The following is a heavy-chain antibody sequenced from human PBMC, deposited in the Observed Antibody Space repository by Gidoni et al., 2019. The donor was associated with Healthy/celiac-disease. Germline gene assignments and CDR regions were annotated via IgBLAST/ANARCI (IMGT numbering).Heavy chain of an antibody. CDR3: ARVGISAVGWFGGEPGWFDP. J-gene: IGHJ5*02. Sequence: EVQLVESGGGLVQPGGSLRLSSAPPRFTLSTYWSSWVRQAPGKGPRWVANRKQDGSEKYYVDSVKGRFTISRDNAKNSLYLQMTSLRAEDTAVYYCARVGISAVGWFGGEPGWFDPWGQGTLVTVSS. D-gene: IGHD3-10*01. CDR1: RFTLSTYW. CDR2: RKQDGSEK. V-gene: IGHV3-7*03.